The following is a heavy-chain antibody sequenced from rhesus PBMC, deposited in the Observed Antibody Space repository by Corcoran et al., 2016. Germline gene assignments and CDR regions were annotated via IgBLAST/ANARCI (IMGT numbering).Heavy chain of an antibody. J-gene: IGHJ4*01. D-gene: IGHD6-31*01. CDR1: GGSIRSTW. V-gene: IGHV4-173*01. Sequence: QLQLQESGPGLVTPSETLPHPRAVLGGSIRSTWRSVVRQPHRKGLEWIGRSSGSCGSTSYNPSLESRVTISTGTAKHQFSLKLSSVTAAGTAVYYCARQNSGWYYFDYWGQGVLVTVSS. CDR2: SSGSCGST. CDR3: ARQNSGWYYFDY.